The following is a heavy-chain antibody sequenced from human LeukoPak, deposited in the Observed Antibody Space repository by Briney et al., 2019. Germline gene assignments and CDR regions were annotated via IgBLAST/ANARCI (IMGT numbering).Heavy chain of an antibody. J-gene: IGHJ6*02. CDR1: GFTFSSYW. CDR2: INSDGSST. CDR3: ARDRWELLSNSYHYCGLDV. Sequence: GSLRLSCAASGFTFSSYWMHWVRQAPGKGLVWVSRINSDGSSTSYADSVKGRFTISRDNAKNTLYLQMNSLRAEDTAVYYCARDRWELLSNSYHYCGLDVWGQGTTVTVSS. D-gene: IGHD2-15*01. V-gene: IGHV3-74*01.